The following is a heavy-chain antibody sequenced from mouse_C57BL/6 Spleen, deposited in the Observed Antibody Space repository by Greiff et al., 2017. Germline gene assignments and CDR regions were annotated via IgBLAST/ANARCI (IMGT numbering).Heavy chain of an antibody. V-gene: IGHV1-54*01. CDR3: ASEGGNYVCYAMDY. CDR2: INPGSGGT. J-gene: IGHJ4*01. D-gene: IGHD2-1*01. Sequence: VQLQQSGAELVRPGTSVKVSCKASGYAFTNYLIEWVKQRPGQGLEWIGVINPGSGGTNYNEKFKGKATLTADKSSSTAYMQLSSLTSEDSAVYFCASEGGNYVCYAMDYWGQGTSVTVSS. CDR1: GYAFTNYL.